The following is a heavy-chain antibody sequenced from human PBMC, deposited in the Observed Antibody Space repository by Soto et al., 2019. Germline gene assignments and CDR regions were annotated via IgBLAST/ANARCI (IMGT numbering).Heavy chain of an antibody. J-gene: IGHJ6*04. D-gene: IGHD1-1*01. CDR2: IKNRGTT. V-gene: IGHV3-15*01. CDR1: GLTFSDAW. CDR3: SWNADVYPGMLV. Sequence: EVQVVESGGGLVKPGDSLRLSCVVSGLTFSDAWVSWVRQAPGKGLEWLGRIKNRGTTDYPAPVKGRFIISRDDSKNTLYLQMNSLKSEDTAVYYCSWNADVYPGMLVWGKGTTVTVSS.